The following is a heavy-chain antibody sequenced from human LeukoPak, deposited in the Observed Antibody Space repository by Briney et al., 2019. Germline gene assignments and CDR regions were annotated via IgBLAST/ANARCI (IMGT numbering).Heavy chain of an antibody. J-gene: IGHJ4*02. CDR3: ARDRMWELLPFDY. D-gene: IGHD1-26*01. Sequence: SETLSLTCTVSGGSISSGDYYWSWIRQPPGKGLEWIGYIYYSGSTYYNPSLKSRVTISVDTSKNQFSLKLSSVTTADTAVYYCARDRMWELLPFDYWGQGTLVTVSS. CDR1: GGSISSGDYY. CDR2: IYYSGST. V-gene: IGHV4-30-4*01.